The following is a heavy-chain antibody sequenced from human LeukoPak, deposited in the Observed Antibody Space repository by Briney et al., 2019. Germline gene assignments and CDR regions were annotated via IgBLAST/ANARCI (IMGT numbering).Heavy chain of an antibody. Sequence: ASVKVSCKASGGTFSSYAISWVRQAPGQGLEWMGRIIPILGIANYAQKFQGRVTITADKSTSTAYMELSSLRSEDTAVYYCARERHSGSYYHYWGQGTLVTVSS. J-gene: IGHJ4*02. V-gene: IGHV1-69*04. CDR2: IIPILGIA. D-gene: IGHD1-26*01. CDR3: ARERHSGSYYHY. CDR1: GGTFSSYA.